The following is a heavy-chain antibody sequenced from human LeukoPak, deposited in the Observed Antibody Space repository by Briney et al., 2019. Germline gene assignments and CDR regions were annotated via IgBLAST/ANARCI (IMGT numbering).Heavy chain of an antibody. D-gene: IGHD3-3*01. CDR2: IKQDGSEE. CDR1: GFIFSSYW. J-gene: IGHJ4*02. CDR3: ARSGMEWPAAPFDY. Sequence: GGSLRLSCAASGFIFSSYWMSWVRQAPGKGLEWVANIKQDGSEEVYVDSVKGRFTISRDNAKNSLFLQMNTLRAEDTAVYYCARSGMEWPAAPFDYWGQGTLVTVSS. V-gene: IGHV3-7*05.